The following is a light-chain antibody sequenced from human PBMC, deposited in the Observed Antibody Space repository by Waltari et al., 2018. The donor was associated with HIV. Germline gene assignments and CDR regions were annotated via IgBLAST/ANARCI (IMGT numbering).Light chain of an antibody. J-gene: IGLJ3*02. Sequence: SYELTQPPSVSVSPGQTARITCPAHALPKQYAYWYQQRPVQAPVLVINKDTERPAGVPERCSDSSSGTTATMTMIGVQAEDEADYHCQSADSNASLWVFGGGTKLTVL. CDR1: ALPKQY. CDR2: KDT. V-gene: IGLV3-25*03. CDR3: QSADSNASLWV.